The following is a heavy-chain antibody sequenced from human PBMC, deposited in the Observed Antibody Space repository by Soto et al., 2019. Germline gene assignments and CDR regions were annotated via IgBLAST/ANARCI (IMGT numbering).Heavy chain of an antibody. CDR2: ISPYSGTT. D-gene: IGHD3-16*01. CDR1: GYIFVNYG. J-gene: IGHJ6*02. CDR3: AMMDNYVTPTPQDV. V-gene: IGHV1-18*01. Sequence: QVQLVQSGDEVRKPGSSVKVSCKASGYIFVNYGIAWVRQAPGQGLEWMGWISPYSGTTHYASKVQGRLTMTTDTSTSTAYMDLGSLTSDDTAVYYCAMMDNYVTPTPQDVWGQGTTVTVSS.